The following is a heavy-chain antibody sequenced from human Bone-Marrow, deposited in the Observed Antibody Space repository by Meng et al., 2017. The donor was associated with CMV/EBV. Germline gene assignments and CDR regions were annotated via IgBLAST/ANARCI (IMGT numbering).Heavy chain of an antibody. CDR2: IKQDGSEK. CDR3: ARDVDYDFWSGYYIGVDY. D-gene: IGHD3-3*01. CDR1: GFTFGSYW. J-gene: IGHJ4*02. V-gene: IGHV3-7*01. Sequence: GGSLRLSCAASGFTFGSYWMSWVRQAQGKGLEWVANIKQDGSEKYYVDSVKGRFTISRDNTKNSLYLQMNSLRAEDTAVYYCARDVDYDFWSGYYIGVDYWGQGTLVTVSS.